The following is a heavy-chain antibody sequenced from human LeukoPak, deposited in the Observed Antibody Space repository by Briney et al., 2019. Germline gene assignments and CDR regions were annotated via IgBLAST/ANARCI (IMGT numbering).Heavy chain of an antibody. CDR1: EFTFSSYS. V-gene: IGHV3-48*01. D-gene: IGHD4-17*01. J-gene: IGHJ4*02. Sequence: GGSLRLSCAASEFTFSSYSMNWVRQAPGKGLEWVSYITNSGNSKSYADSVKGRFTISRDNTKNSLYLQMNGLRAEDTAVYYCARDPDGDQDFDYWGRGTLVTVSS. CDR3: ARDPDGDQDFDY. CDR2: ITNSGNSK.